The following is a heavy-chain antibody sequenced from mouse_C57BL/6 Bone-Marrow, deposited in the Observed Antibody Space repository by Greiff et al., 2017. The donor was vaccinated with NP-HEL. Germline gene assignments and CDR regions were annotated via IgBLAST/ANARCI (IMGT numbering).Heavy chain of an antibody. J-gene: IGHJ1*03. CDR2: ISSGGSYT. Sequence: EVMLVESGGDLVKPGGSLKLSCAASGFTFSSYGMSWVRQTPDKRLEWVATISSGGSYTYYPDSVKGRFTISRDNAKNTLYLQMSSLKSEDTAMYYCARPYYYGSSRYWYFDVWGTGTTVTVSS. D-gene: IGHD1-1*01. CDR1: GFTFSSYG. V-gene: IGHV5-6*01. CDR3: ARPYYYGSSRYWYFDV.